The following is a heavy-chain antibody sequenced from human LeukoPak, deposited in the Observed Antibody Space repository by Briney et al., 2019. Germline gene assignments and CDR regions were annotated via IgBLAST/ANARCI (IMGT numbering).Heavy chain of an antibody. Sequence: PGGSLRLSCAASEFTFSSFAMNWVRQAPGKGLEWVSGTSDSGTTIYYADSVKGRFTMSRDNSKKTLFLQMDSLRAEDTAVYYCAKGGSGFGFYYGMDVWGQGTTVTVSS. D-gene: IGHD3-10*01. J-gene: IGHJ6*02. V-gene: IGHV3-23*01. CDR2: TSDSGTTI. CDR3: AKGGSGFGFYYGMDV. CDR1: EFTFSSFA.